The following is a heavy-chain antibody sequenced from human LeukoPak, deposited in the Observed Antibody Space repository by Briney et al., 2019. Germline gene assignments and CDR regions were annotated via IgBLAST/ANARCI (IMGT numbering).Heavy chain of an antibody. CDR2: IWYDGSNN. D-gene: IGHD3-10*01. J-gene: IGHJ4*02. CDR3: AKDAGLISGKYYFYY. Sequence: GGSLRLSCAASGFTFSDYGIHWVRQAPGKGLEWVGFIWYDGSNNYYADSVKGRFTISRDNSEHMVYLHMYLLRAEHTAIYYCAKDAGLISGKYYFYYWGQGALVTVPS. CDR1: GFTFSDYG. V-gene: IGHV3-30*02.